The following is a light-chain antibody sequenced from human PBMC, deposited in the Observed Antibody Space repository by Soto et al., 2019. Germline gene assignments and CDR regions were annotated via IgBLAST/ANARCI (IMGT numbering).Light chain of an antibody. J-gene: IGLJ1*01. CDR2: EVS. CDR3: SSYTSSSTLYV. V-gene: IGLV2-14*01. Sequence: QLVLTQPASVSGSPGQSITISCTGTSSDVGGYNSVSWYQQHPGKAPKLMIYEVSNRHSGVSNRFSGSKSGNTASLTISGLQAEDEADYYCSSYTSSSTLYVFGTGTKLTVL. CDR1: SSDVGGYNS.